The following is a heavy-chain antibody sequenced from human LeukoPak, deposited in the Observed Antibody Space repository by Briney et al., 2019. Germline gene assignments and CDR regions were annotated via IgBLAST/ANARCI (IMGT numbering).Heavy chain of an antibody. CDR1: GFTFSSYA. CDR3: AKDTRRKRITMIVVAHPLDY. Sequence: PGGSLRLSCAASGFTFSSYAMHWVRQAPGKGLEWVAVISYDGSNKYYAESVKGRFTISRDNSKNTLYLQMNSLRAEDTAVYYCAKDTRRKRITMIVVAHPLDYWGQGTLVTVSS. CDR2: ISYDGSNK. J-gene: IGHJ4*02. V-gene: IGHV3-30-3*01. D-gene: IGHD3-22*01.